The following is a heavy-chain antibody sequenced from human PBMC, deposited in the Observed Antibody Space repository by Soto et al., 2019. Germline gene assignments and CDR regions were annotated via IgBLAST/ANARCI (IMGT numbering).Heavy chain of an antibody. CDR2: FRTSGDGGTT. D-gene: IGHD3-10*01. V-gene: IGHV3-23*01. CDR3: AKKVNSGPGSQYFDY. CDR1: GFSCSSYS. Sequence: GSLRLSCEASGFSCSSYSMSWVRQAPGKGLEWVSGFRTSGDGGTTYYADSVKGRFTISRDNSKNMLFLQMNSLRAEDTAIYYCAKKVNSGPGSQYFDYWGQGTLVTVSS. J-gene: IGHJ4*02.